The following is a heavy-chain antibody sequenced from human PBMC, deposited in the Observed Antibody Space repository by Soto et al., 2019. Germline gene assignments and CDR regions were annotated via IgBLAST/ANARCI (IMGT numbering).Heavy chain of an antibody. CDR3: AKNRVETTRDKAPEF. D-gene: IGHD1-7*01. Sequence: EVQLVESGGGLVQPGGSLRLSCAASGFTFSSYWMSWFRQAPGKGLEWVANMNQDGSEKYYVDSMKGRFTISRDNARNSLYLQMNSLRGEDMAVYYSAKNRVETTRDKAPEFWGQGTLVTVSS. V-gene: IGHV3-7*01. CDR1: GFTFSSYW. CDR2: MNQDGSEK. J-gene: IGHJ4*02.